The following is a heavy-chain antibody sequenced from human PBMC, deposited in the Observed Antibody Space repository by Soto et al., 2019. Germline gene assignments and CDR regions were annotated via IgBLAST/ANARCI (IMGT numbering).Heavy chain of an antibody. D-gene: IGHD6-6*01. V-gene: IGHV3-33*01. CDR3: ARGGGIAARSFYYYYGMDV. J-gene: IGHJ6*02. CDR2: IWYDGSNK. CDR1: GFTFSSYG. Sequence: PGGSLRLSCAASGFTFSSYGMHWVRQAPGKGLEWVAVIWYDGSNKYYADSVKGRFTISRDNSKNTLYLQMNSLRAEDTAVYYCARGGGIAARSFYYYYGMDVWCQGTTVTVSS.